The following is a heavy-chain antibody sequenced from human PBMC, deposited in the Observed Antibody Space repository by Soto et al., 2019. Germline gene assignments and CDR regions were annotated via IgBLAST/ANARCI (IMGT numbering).Heavy chain of an antibody. CDR2: ISGSGIST. CDR1: GFAFTSFS. Sequence: EVQLLESGGGLVQPGGSLRLSCAASGFAFTSFSMNWIRQAPGKGLEWVSSISGSGISTYYADSVKGRFTISRDNSRSTVSLEMNSLRAEETAIYYCAKEDASGTYFPLDSWGQGTLVTVSS. J-gene: IGHJ4*02. V-gene: IGHV3-23*01. CDR3: AKEDASGTYFPLDS. D-gene: IGHD3-10*01.